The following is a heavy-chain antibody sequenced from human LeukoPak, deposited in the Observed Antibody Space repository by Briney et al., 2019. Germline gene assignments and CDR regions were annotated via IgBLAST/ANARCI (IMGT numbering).Heavy chain of an antibody. CDR2: IKQDGSGK. D-gene: IGHD3-3*01. Sequence: PGGPLRLSCAASGFTFSSYWMNWVRQAPGKGLEGVANIKQDGSGKYYVDSVKGRFTISRDNAKNSLYLQMNSLRAEDTAVYYCARAAWNFRGLWSGYYGTNNDFDYWGQGTLVTVSS. V-gene: IGHV3-7*01. CDR1: GFTFSSYW. CDR3: ARAAWNFRGLWSGYYGTNNDFDY. J-gene: IGHJ4*02.